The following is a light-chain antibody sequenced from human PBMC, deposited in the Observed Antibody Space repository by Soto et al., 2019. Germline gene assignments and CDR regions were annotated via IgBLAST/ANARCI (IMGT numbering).Light chain of an antibody. Sequence: EIVLTQSPGTLSLSPGERATLSCRASQSVRSYLAWYQQKPGQAPRLLIYGASNSATGIPDGFSGSGSGTDFTLTISRLEPEDFAVYHCQHYDSSPFTFGQGTKLEIK. CDR1: QSVRSY. CDR2: GAS. V-gene: IGKV3-20*01. J-gene: IGKJ2*01. CDR3: QHYDSSPFT.